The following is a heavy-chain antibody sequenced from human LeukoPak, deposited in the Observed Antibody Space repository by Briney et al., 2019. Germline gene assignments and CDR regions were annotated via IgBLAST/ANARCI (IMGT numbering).Heavy chain of an antibody. V-gene: IGHV3-7*03. CDR1: GFTFSGYW. J-gene: IGHJ1*01. D-gene: IGHD5-18*01. CDR3: ARSFSYSYDFA. CDR2: TNEDGSVR. Sequence: GGSLRLSCAASGFTFSGYWMTWVRQAPGKGLEWVANTNEDGSVRRYADSVRGRFTISRDNTQNTVSLQLNTLRVDDTAVYYCARSFSYSYDFAGGPGTLVTVSS.